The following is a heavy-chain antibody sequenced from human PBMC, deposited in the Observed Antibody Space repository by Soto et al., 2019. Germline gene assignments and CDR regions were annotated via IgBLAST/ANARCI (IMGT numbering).Heavy chain of an antibody. D-gene: IGHD2-2*01. CDR1: GGTFSSYS. V-gene: IGHV1-69*13. Sequence: SVKVSCKASGGTFSSYSISWVRQAPGQGLEWMGGIIPIFGTANYAQKFQGRVTITADESTSTAYMELSSLRSEDTAVYYCARVSTLIVVVPAAREYNWFDPWGQGTLVTVSS. CDR2: IIPIFGTA. CDR3: ARVSTLIVVVPAAREYNWFDP. J-gene: IGHJ5*02.